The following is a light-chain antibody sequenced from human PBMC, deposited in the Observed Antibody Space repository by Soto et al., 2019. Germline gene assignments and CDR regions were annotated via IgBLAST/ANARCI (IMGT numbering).Light chain of an antibody. CDR1: SSDVGSYNL. J-gene: IGLJ2*01. V-gene: IGLV2-23*01. CDR2: EGS. CDR3: CSYAGSSTRDVV. Sequence: QSALTQPASVSGSPGQSITISCTGTSSDVGSYNLVSWYQQHPGKAPKLMIYEGSKRPSGVSNRFSGSKSGNTASLTSSGLQAEDEADYYCCSYAGSSTRDVVFGGGTKVTVL.